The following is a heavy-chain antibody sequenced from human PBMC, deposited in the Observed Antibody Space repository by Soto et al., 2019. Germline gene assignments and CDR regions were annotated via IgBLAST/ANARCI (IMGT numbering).Heavy chain of an antibody. CDR2: IYYSGST. Sequence: SETLSLTCTVSGGSISSGDYYWSWIRQPPGKGLEWIGYIYYSGSTYYNPSLKSRVTISVDTSKNQFSLKLSSVTAADTAVYYCAREASSGNWFDPWGQGTLVTVSS. CDR3: AREASSGNWFDP. V-gene: IGHV4-30-4*01. CDR1: GGSISSGDYY. J-gene: IGHJ5*02.